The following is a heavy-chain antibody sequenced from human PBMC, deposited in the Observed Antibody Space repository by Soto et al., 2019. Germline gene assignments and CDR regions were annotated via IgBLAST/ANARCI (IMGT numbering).Heavy chain of an antibody. J-gene: IGHJ5*02. V-gene: IGHV4-30-2*01. CDR2: IYHSGTT. CDR3: ARVPSP. Sequence: QLQLQESGSGMVKPSQTLSLTCAVSGGPISSGGYSCSWIRQPPGKGLELIGYIYHSGTTSYNPSLKSRVTISVDRSQNQFSLKLSSVTAAATAVYYCARVPSPWGQGTLVTVSS. CDR1: GGPISSGGYS.